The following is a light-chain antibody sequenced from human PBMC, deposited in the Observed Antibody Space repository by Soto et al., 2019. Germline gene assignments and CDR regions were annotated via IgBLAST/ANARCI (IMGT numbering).Light chain of an antibody. CDR2: GAS. V-gene: IGKV3-20*01. CDR1: QSVSSSY. CDR3: QQYGSSPFT. J-gene: IGKJ3*01. Sequence: EIGLTQSPATLSLSPGERATLSCRASQSVSSSYLAWYPQKPGQAPRLLIYGASSRATGIPDRFSGSGSGTDFTLTISRLEPEDFAVYYCQQYGSSPFTFGPGTKVDIK.